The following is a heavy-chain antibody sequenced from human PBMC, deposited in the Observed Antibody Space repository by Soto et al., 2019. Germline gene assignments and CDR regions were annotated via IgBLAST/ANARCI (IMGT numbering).Heavy chain of an antibody. CDR3: ARDLGITGTTPYYYGMDV. V-gene: IGHV1-2*04. D-gene: IGHD1-20*01. CDR2: INPNSGGT. J-gene: IGHJ6*02. Sequence: ASVVSCKASGYTFTGYYMHWVRQAPGQGLEWMGWINPNSGGTNYAQKFQGWVTMTRDTSISTAYMELSRLRSDDTAVYYCARDLGITGTTPYYYGMDVWGQGTTVTVSS. CDR1: GYTFTGYY.